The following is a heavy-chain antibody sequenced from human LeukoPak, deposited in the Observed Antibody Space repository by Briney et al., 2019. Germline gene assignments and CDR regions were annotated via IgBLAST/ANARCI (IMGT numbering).Heavy chain of an antibody. J-gene: IGHJ5*02. D-gene: IGHD3-3*01. CDR1: GFTFSSYA. V-gene: IGHV3-23*01. CDR2: ISGSGGST. Sequence: GGSLRLSCAASGFTFSSYAMSWVRQAPGKGLEWVSAISGSGGSTYYADSVKGRFTIPRDNSKNTLYLQMNSLRAEDTAVYYCAKVPDYDFWSGPNWFDPWGQGTLVTVSS. CDR3: AKVPDYDFWSGPNWFDP.